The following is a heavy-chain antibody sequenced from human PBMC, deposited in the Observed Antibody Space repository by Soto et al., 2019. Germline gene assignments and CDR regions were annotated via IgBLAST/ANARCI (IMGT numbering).Heavy chain of an antibody. D-gene: IGHD1-20*01. CDR1: GDSISTVDYF. J-gene: IGHJ5*01. CDR3: ARGRYCLTGRCFPNWLDS. V-gene: IGHV4-30-4*01. CDR2: IYKSATT. Sequence: SETLSLTCSVSGDSISTVDYFWAWIRQPPGQALEYIGYIYKSATTYYNPSFESRVAISLDTSKSQFSLNVTSATAADTAVYFCARGRYCLTGRCFPNWLDSWGQGTLVTVSS.